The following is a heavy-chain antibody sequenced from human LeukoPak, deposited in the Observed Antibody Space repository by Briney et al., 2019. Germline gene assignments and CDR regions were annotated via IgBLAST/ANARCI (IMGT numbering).Heavy chain of an antibody. J-gene: IGHJ4*02. CDR1: GGSISSYY. CDR3: ARTGYGGNSGDY. D-gene: IGHD4-23*01. CDR2: IYYSGST. V-gene: IGHV4-59*01. Sequence: PSETLSLTCTVSGGSISSYYWSWIRQPPGKGLEWIGYIYYSGSTNYNPSLKSRVTISVDTSKNQFSLKLSSVTAADTAVYYCARTGYGGNSGDYWGQGTLVTVSS.